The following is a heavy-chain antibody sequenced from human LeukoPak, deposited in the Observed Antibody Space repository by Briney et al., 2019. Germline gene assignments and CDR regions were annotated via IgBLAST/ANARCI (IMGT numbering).Heavy chain of an antibody. Sequence: PGGSLRLSCAASGFTFSSYWMSWVRQAPGKGLEWVANIKQDGSEKYYVDSVKGRFTISRDNAKNSLYLQMNSLRAEDTAVYYCARDYDFWSGYPDAFDIWGQGTMVTVSS. CDR3: ARDYDFWSGYPDAFDI. J-gene: IGHJ3*02. CDR1: GFTFSSYW. CDR2: IKQDGSEK. D-gene: IGHD3-3*01. V-gene: IGHV3-7*01.